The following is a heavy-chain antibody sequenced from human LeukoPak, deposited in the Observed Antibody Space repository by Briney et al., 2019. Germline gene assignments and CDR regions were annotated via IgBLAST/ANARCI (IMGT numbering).Heavy chain of an antibody. Sequence: SETLSLTCTVSGGSISSYYWSWIRQHPGKGLEWIGYIYYSGSTYYNPSLKSRVTISVDTSKNQFSLKLSSVTAADTAVYYCARGLGYDFWSGYYTGHDYWGQGTLVTVSS. D-gene: IGHD3-3*01. CDR1: GGSISSYY. CDR2: IYYSGST. CDR3: ARGLGYDFWSGYYTGHDY. J-gene: IGHJ4*02. V-gene: IGHV4-59*01.